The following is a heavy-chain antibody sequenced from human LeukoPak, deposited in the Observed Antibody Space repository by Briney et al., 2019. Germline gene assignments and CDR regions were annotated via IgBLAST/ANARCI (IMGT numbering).Heavy chain of an antibody. J-gene: IGHJ4*02. CDR3: AKGYATHTDY. CDR2: ISWNSGSI. Sequence: GGSLRLSCAASGFTFDDYAMHWVRQAPGKGLEWVSGISWNSGSIGYADSVKGRFTISRDNAKNSLYLQMNSLRAEGTALYYCAKGYATHTDYWGQGTLVTVSS. D-gene: IGHD5-12*01. V-gene: IGHV3-9*01. CDR1: GFTFDDYA.